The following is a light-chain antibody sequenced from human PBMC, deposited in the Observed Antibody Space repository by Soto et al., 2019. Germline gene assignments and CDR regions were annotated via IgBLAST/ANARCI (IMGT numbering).Light chain of an antibody. V-gene: IGKV4-1*01. Sequence: DIVMTQSPDSLTVSQGERVTINCKSSQSVLYIPNKKNYLAWYQQKAGKPPRLLIYWASFRESGVPDRFSGSGSETDFTLTISSLQAEDVAVYYCQHYFDSPAFGGGTKVEI. CDR3: QHYFDSPA. J-gene: IGKJ4*01. CDR2: WAS. CDR1: QSVLYIPNKKNY.